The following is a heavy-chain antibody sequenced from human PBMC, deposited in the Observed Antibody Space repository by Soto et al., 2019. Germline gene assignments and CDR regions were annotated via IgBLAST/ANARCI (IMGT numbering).Heavy chain of an antibody. D-gene: IGHD1-26*01. CDR3: ARGSYYAHYYGMDV. CDR1: GFTFSSYG. CDR2: ISYDGSNK. V-gene: IGHV3-30*03. J-gene: IGHJ6*02. Sequence: QVPLVESGGGVVQPGRSLRLSCAASGFTFSSYGMHWVRQAPGKGLEWVAVISYDGSNKYYADSVKGRFTISRDNSKNTLYLQMNSLRAEDTAVYYCARGSYYAHYYGMDVWGQGTTVTVSS.